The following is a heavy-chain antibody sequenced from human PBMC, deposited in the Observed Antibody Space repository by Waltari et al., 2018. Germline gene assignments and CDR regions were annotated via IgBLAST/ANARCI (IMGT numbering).Heavy chain of an antibody. CDR1: GFTFSTFW. V-gene: IGHV3-74*01. J-gene: IGHJ5*02. CDR2: IKSDGSAT. Sequence: EVQLVESGGDLVQPGGSLRLSCAASGFTFSTFWGHWVRQVPGKGLVWVSRIKSDGSATSYADSVKGRFTISRDNAKNTVYLQMNSLRAEDTAVYHCASDVHSGRYGWFDPWGQGTLVTVSS. D-gene: IGHD1-26*01. CDR3: ASDVHSGRYGWFDP.